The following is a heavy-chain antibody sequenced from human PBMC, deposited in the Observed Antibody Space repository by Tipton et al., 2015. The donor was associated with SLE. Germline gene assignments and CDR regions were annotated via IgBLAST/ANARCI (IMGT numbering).Heavy chain of an antibody. J-gene: IGHJ4*02. V-gene: IGHV4-30-2*01. Sequence: TLSLTCAVSGASISNGGYSWSWIRQPPGKDLEWIGYIYPSGTTFYNPSLESRLTISLDRSKNQFSLNLSSVTAADAAVYSCARLRIVYGFPGLDYWGQGALVPVSS. CDR1: GASISNGGYS. D-gene: IGHD2-8*01. CDR2: IYPSGTT. CDR3: ARLRIVYGFPGLDY.